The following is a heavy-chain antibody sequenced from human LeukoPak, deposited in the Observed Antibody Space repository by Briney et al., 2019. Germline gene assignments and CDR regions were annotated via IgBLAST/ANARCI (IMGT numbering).Heavy chain of an antibody. D-gene: IGHD3-3*02. Sequence: AGSLRRSCAASGFTCSDYDMHWVRQGTGKGLEWVSTIHTSGLTYDANSVKGQFIISRDKGKETLFLQMNSLRAGDTSGYCCARELLGPHFYGMDVWGQGTTFTVSS. CDR3: ARELLGPHFYGMDV. CDR2: IHTSGLT. V-gene: IGHV3-13*01. CDR1: GFTCSDYD. J-gene: IGHJ6*02.